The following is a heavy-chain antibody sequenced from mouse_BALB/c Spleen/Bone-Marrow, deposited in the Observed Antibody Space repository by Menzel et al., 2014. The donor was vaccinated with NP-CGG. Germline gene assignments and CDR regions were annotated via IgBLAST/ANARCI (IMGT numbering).Heavy chain of an antibody. D-gene: IGHD4-1*01. Sequence: QVQLKQSGAELMKPGASVKISCKATGYTFSSYWIEWVKQRPGHGLEWIGEILPGSGSTNYNEKFKGKATFTADTSSNTAYMQLSSLTSEDSAVYYCARTGTDWYFDVWGAGTTVTVSS. CDR1: GYTFSSYW. CDR3: ARTGTDWYFDV. J-gene: IGHJ1*01. V-gene: IGHV1-9*01. CDR2: ILPGSGST.